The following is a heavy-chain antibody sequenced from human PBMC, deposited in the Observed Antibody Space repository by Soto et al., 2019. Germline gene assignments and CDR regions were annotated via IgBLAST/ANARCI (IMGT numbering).Heavy chain of an antibody. Sequence: PGGSLRLSCADSGFIFSDYYMDWVRQAQGEGLECVGRIRNKANSYYTQYAASVKGRFTISRDDSKSSLYLQMDSLKPEDTAMYYCVRSFLSRDWTTFDYWRQGTLVTVSS. J-gene: IGHJ4*02. CDR2: IRNKANSYYT. CDR1: GFIFSDYY. D-gene: IGHD2-21*02. V-gene: IGHV3-72*01. CDR3: VRSFLSRDWTTFDY.